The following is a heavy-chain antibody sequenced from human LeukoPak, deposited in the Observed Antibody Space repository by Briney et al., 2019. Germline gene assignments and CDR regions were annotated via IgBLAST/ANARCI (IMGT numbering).Heavy chain of an antibody. CDR1: GFTFSSCG. J-gene: IGHJ6*02. V-gene: IGHV3-23*01. Sequence: GGSLRLSCAASGFTFSSCGMTWVRQAPGKGLEWVSSISGSDDGTYYADSVKGRFTISRDNSKNTLYLQMNSLRAEDTAVYYCARSRRRQSYYYGMDVWGQGTTVTVSS. D-gene: IGHD1-14*01. CDR3: ARSRRRQSYYYGMDV. CDR2: ISGSDDGT.